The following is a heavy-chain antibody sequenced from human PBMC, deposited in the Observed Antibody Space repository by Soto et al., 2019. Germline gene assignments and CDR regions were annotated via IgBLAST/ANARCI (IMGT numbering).Heavy chain of an antibody. V-gene: IGHV3-33*05. J-gene: IGHJ4*02. CDR3: ARWGTTGGLDV. CDR1: GFTFRSYV. D-gene: IGHD3-16*01. Sequence: QVQLVESGGGVVQPGTSLRLSCVGSGFTFRSYVIHWVRQAPGKGLEWVALTSYDGSNNFYGDFVNGRFTISRHNSMNTVELQMDSLRFEDTALYYCARWGTTGGLDVWGQGTLVSVSS. CDR2: TSYDGSNN.